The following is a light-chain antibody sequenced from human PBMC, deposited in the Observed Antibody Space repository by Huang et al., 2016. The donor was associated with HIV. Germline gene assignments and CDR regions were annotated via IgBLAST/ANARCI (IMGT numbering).Light chain of an antibody. CDR1: QIINKY. V-gene: IGKV1-39*01. CDR2: GAS. CDR3: QQSYNIPRT. Sequence: DIQMTQAPSSLSAPVGDRVIITCRASQIINKYLNWYQQMPGRAPQLLISGASSLQGRVSSRFSGSGSGTDFTLTIRDLQPEDAATYHCQQSYNIPRTFGQGTLLEI. J-gene: IGKJ2*01.